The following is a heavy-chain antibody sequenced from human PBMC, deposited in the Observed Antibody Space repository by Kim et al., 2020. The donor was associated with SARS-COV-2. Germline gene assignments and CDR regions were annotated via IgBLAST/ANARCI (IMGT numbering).Heavy chain of an antibody. D-gene: IGHD3-10*01. J-gene: IGHJ4*02. V-gene: IGHV3-15*01. CDR2: IKSKTDGGTT. CDR1: GFTFSNAW. Sequence: GGSLRLSCAASGFTFSNAWMSWVRQAPGKGLEWVGRIKSKTDGGTTDYAAPVKGRFTISRDDSKNTLYLQMNSLKTEDTAVYYCTTELLLWFGELISYFDYWGQGTLVTVSS. CDR3: TTELLLWFGELISYFDY.